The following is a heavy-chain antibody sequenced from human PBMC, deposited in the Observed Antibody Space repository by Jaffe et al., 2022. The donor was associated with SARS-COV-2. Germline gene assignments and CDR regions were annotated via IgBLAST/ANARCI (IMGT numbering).Heavy chain of an antibody. CDR2: IRSKAYGGTT. CDR1: GFTFGDYA. J-gene: IGHJ6*02. V-gene: IGHV3-49*05. Sequence: EVQLVESGGGLVKPGRSLRLSCTASGFTFGDYAMSWFRQAPGKGLEWVGFIRSKAYGGTTEYAASVKGRFTISRDDSKSIAYLQMNSLKTEDTAVYYCTRRYSSIYGMDVWGQGTTVTVSS. CDR3: TRRYSSIYGMDV. D-gene: IGHD6-19*01.